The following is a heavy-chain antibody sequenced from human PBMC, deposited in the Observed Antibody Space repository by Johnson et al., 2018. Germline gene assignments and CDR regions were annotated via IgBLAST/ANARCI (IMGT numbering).Heavy chain of an antibody. CDR3: ARGGGADYYYGMDV. V-gene: IGHV4-59*01. Sequence: QVQLQESGPGLVKPSETLSLTCTVSGGSISSYYWSWIRQPPGKGLEWLGYIYYSGSTNYNPLLKSRVTISVDTSKNQFSLKLSSVTAADTAVYYWARGGGADYYYGMDVWGQGTTVTVSS. CDR1: GGSISSYY. CDR2: IYYSGST. D-gene: IGHD1-26*01. J-gene: IGHJ6*02.